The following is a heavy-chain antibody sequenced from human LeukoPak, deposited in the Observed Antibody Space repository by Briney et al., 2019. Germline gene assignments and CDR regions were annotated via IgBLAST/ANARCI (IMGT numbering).Heavy chain of an antibody. J-gene: IGHJ6*02. CDR2: INHSGST. V-gene: IGHV4-34*01. CDR1: GGSFSGYY. CDR3: ARISTTVTTAGYYYYGMDV. D-gene: IGHD4-17*01. Sequence: PSETLSLTCAVYGGSFSGYYWSWIRQPPGKGLEWIGEINHSGSTNYNPSLKSRVTISVDTSKNQFSLKLSSVTAADTAVYYCARISTTVTTAGYYYYGMDVWGQGTTVTVSS.